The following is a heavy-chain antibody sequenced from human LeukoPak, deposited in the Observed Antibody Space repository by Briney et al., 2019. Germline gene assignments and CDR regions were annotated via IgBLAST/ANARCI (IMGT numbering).Heavy chain of an antibody. J-gene: IGHJ4*02. CDR3: ARDQIYCSGGYCYFDY. D-gene: IGHD2-15*01. CDR2: INSDGSST. Sequence: GGSLRLSCAASGFTFRSYWMHWVRQAPGKGLVWVSRINSDGSSTSYADSVKGRFTISRDNTKNTLYLQMNSLRVEDSAVYYCARDQIYCSGGYCYFDYWGQGTLVTVSS. V-gene: IGHV3-74*01. CDR1: GFTFRSYW.